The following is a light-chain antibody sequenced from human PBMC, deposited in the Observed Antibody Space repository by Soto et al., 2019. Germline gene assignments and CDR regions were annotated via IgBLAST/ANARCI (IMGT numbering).Light chain of an antibody. CDR3: LQYNSSPYT. Sequence: DVPMTPSPSTLSASVGDRVIITCRATQSIGSWVARYQQRPGKAPKLLIYDASSLYGGVPSRFSGSGSGKEFPLTINRLQPDDLATYYCLQYNSSPYTFGQGTKLELK. CDR2: DAS. V-gene: IGKV1-5*01. J-gene: IGKJ2*01. CDR1: QSIGSW.